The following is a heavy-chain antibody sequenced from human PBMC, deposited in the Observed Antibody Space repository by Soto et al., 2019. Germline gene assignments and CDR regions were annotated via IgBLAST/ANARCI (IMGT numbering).Heavy chain of an antibody. CDR3: ARAPTTVTSAYYFDY. D-gene: IGHD4-17*01. CDR1: GFTFSSYA. CDR2: ISYDGSNK. V-gene: IGHV3-30-3*01. J-gene: IGHJ4*02. Sequence: QVQLVESGGGVVQPGRSLRLSCAASGFTFSSYAMHWGRQAPGQGLEWVAVISYDGSNKYYADSVKGRCTISRDNSKNTLYLQMNSLRAEDTAVYYWARAPTTVTSAYYFDYWGQGTLVTVSS.